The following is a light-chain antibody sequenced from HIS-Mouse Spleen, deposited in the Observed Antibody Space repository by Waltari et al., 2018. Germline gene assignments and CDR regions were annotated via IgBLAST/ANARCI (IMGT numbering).Light chain of an antibody. CDR2: QDS. CDR3: QAWDSSTVV. CDR1: KVGDKY. Sequence: SYELTQPPSVSVSPGQTASITCSGDKVGDKYACWYQQKPGQSPVLVIYQDSKRPSGIPGRLSGSHSANTATLTIIWSQAMDVADYYCQAWDSSTVVFGGGTKLTVL. J-gene: IGLJ2*01. V-gene: IGLV3-1*01.